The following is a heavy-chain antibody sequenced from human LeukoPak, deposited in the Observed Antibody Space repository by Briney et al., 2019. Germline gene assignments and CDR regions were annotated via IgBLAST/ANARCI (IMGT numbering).Heavy chain of an antibody. J-gene: IGHJ6*02. CDR1: GGSISSGDYY. V-gene: IGHV4-30-4*01. D-gene: IGHD3-9*01. Sequence: SQTLSLTCTVSGGSISSGDYYWSWIRQPPGKGLEWIGCIYYSGSTYYNPSLKSRVTISVDTSKNQFSLKLSSVTAADTAVYYCARRSEYDILTGPGGMDVWGQGTTVTVSS. CDR3: ARRSEYDILTGPGGMDV. CDR2: IYYSGST.